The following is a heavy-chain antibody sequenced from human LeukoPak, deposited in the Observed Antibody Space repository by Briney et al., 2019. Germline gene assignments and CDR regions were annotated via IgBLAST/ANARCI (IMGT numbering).Heavy chain of an antibody. V-gene: IGHV3-30-3*01. J-gene: IGHJ4*02. CDR1: GFTFSSYA. D-gene: IGHD2-2*01. CDR2: ISYDGSNK. Sequence: GRSLRLSCAASGFTFSSYAMHWVRQAPGKGLEWVAVISYDGSNKYYADSVKGRFTISRDNSKSTLYLQMNSLRAEDTAVYHCAAMGSASDWGQGTLVTVSS. CDR3: AAMGSASD.